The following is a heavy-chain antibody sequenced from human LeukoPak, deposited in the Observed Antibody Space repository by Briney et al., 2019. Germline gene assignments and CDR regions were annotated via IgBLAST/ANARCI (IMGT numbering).Heavy chain of an antibody. CDR1: GFTVSSNY. Sequence: TGGSLRLSCEVSGFTVSSNYMNWVRQAPGKGLGWVSVIYSGGSTYYASSVKGRFTVSRDGPKNTLYLQMNSLRAEDTAVYFCARGTGYGVFDYWGQGTLVTVSS. CDR2: IYSGGST. CDR3: ARGTGYGVFDY. D-gene: IGHD1-14*01. V-gene: IGHV3-66*01. J-gene: IGHJ4*02.